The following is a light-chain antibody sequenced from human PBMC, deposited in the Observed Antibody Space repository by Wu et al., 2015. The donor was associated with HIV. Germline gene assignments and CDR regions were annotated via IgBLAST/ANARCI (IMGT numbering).Light chain of an antibody. CDR1: QDIDKY. CDR3: QQYDRFPLT. CDR2: DAT. V-gene: IGKV1-33*01. J-gene: IGKJ5*01. Sequence: DIQMTQSPSSLSASIGDRVSITCQASQDIDKYLTWYQHRAGKSPKLLIYDATNLEEGVPSRFSGRGFGTHFTLTISGLQPEDIATYYCQQYDRFPLTFGQGTRLDI.